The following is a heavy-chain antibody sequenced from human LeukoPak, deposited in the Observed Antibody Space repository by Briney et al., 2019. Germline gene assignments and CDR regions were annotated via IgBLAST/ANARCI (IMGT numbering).Heavy chain of an antibody. CDR1: GFTVSSNY. V-gene: IGHV3-66*01. Sequence: GGSLRLSCAASGFTVSSNYMNWVRQAPGKGLEWVSVIYSGGYTNYADSVKGRFTVSRDNSKNTLYLQMNSLRAEDTAVYYCARASTVGAAGQLDYWGQGTLVTVSS. D-gene: IGHD6-13*01. CDR2: IYSGGYT. CDR3: ARASTVGAAGQLDY. J-gene: IGHJ4*02.